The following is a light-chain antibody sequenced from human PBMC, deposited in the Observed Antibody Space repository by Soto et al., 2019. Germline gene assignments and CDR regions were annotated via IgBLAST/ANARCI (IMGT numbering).Light chain of an antibody. CDR3: AVWDDSLSGYV. Sequence: QSALSQPPSASGTPGQRVTISCSGSSSNIGINFVYWYQRLPGTAPKLLIYSNNQRPSGVPDRFTGSRSGTSASLAIRGLQSEDEAEYYCAVWDDSLSGYVFGTGTKLTVL. V-gene: IGLV1-47*02. CDR1: SSNIGINF. J-gene: IGLJ1*01. CDR2: SNN.